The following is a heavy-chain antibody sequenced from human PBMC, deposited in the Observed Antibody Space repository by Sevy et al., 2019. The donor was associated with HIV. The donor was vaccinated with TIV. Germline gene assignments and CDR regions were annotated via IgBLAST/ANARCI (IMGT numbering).Heavy chain of an antibody. Sequence: ASVKVSCMASGYSFSSHWIGWVRQKPGKGLEWVGIIYPSDSETTYSPSFQGQVTISADKSINTAYLQWSSLKASDSAMYYCARQKRSADFLDYWGQGTLVTVSS. V-gene: IGHV5-51*01. J-gene: IGHJ4*02. D-gene: IGHD2-21*02. CDR3: ARQKRSADFLDY. CDR1: GYSFSSHW. CDR2: IYPSDSET.